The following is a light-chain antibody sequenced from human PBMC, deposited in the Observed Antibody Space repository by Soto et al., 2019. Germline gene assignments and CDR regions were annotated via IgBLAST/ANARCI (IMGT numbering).Light chain of an antibody. Sequence: QSVLTQPASVSGSPGQSITISCTGTSSDVGNYNLVSWYQQHPDKAPKLMIYEGTKRPSGVSNRFSGSKSVNTASLTISGLQAEDEADYYCCSFAGSTTPYVFGTGTKVTVL. J-gene: IGLJ1*01. CDR1: SSDVGNYNL. CDR2: EGT. CDR3: CSFAGSTTPYV. V-gene: IGLV2-23*01.